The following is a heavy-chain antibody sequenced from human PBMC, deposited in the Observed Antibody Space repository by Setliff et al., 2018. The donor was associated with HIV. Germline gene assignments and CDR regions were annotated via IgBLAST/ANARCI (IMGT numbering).Heavy chain of an antibody. CDR1: GGSISGYY. V-gene: IGHV4-39*01. J-gene: IGHJ4*02. CDR3: ARLAASIAARRRFDY. Sequence: SETLSLTCPVSGGSISGYYWGWIRQPPGKGLEWVGSINYSGSTYQNTSLKSRVTISVDTSKNQYSLKLSSVTAADTAVYYCARLAASIAARRRFDYWGQGTLVTVSS. CDR2: INYSGST. D-gene: IGHD6-6*01.